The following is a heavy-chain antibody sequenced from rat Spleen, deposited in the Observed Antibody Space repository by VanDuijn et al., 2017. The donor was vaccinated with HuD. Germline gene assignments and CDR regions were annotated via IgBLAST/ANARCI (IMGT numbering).Heavy chain of an antibody. CDR2: IDYEGSTT. V-gene: IGHV5-22*01. J-gene: IGHJ4*01. CDR1: GFTFIDYY. D-gene: IGHD1-1*01. CDR3: ARPPYDGYYSGDYVMDA. Sequence: EVQVVESGGGLVQPGRSMKLSCAASGFTFIDYYMAWVRQAPKKGLEWVASIDYEGSTTHYGDPVKGRFTISRDNAKNTLYLQMNSLRSEDTATYYCARPPYDGYYSGDYVMDAWGQGASVTVSS.